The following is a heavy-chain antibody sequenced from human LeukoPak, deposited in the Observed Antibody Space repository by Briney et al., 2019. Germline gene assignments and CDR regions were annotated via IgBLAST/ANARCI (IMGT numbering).Heavy chain of an antibody. CDR2: ISGSGGTT. D-gene: IGHD6-19*01. CDR3: ARVSSGWYEDY. V-gene: IGHV3-23*01. Sequence: PGGSLRLSCAASGFTFSNYAMSWVRRAPGKGLECVSAISGSGGTTYYADSVKGRFTISRDTSKNTLYLQMNSLRAEDTAVYYCARVSSGWYEDYWGQGTLVTVSS. CDR1: GFTFSNYA. J-gene: IGHJ4*02.